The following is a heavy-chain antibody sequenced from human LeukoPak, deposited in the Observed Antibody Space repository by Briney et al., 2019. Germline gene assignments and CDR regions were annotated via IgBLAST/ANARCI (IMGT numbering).Heavy chain of an antibody. Sequence: PSETLSLTCAVYGGSFSGYYWNLIRQSPGKGLEWIGEINHSGSTNYNPSLKGRVTISVDTSKNQFSLKLSSVTAADTAVYYCARLVDIVATGDYWGQGTLVTVSS. CDR2: INHSGST. J-gene: IGHJ4*02. CDR3: ARLVDIVATGDY. CDR1: GGSFSGYY. D-gene: IGHD5-12*01. V-gene: IGHV4-34*01.